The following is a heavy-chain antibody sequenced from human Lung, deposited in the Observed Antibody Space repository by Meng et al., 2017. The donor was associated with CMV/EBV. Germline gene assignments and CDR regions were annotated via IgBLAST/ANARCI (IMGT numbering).Heavy chain of an antibody. Sequence: SXXVSXKASGYTFTGYYLHWVRQAPGQGLEWMGWINSKIGDANYTQKFQGRVTVTRDTSISTAYMELKRLTYDDTAVYFCARKVFRASDAFDIWGQGTMGT. CDR2: INSKIGDA. CDR1: GYTFTGYY. V-gene: IGHV1-2*02. J-gene: IGHJ3*02. CDR3: ARKVFRASDAFDI.